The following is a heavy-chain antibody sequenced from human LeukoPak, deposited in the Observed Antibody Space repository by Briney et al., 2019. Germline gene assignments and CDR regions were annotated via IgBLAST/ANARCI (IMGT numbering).Heavy chain of an antibody. D-gene: IGHD3-22*01. CDR2: ISSGSTYI. Sequence: GGSLRLSCAASGFTFSTYTMNWVRQAPGEGLEWVSSISSGSTYIYYADSVKGRFTISRDNAKNSLYLQMNSLRAEDTAVYYCAREGLEAFDIWGRGTLVTVSS. CDR1: GFTFSTYT. V-gene: IGHV3-21*01. J-gene: IGHJ3*02. CDR3: AREGLEAFDI.